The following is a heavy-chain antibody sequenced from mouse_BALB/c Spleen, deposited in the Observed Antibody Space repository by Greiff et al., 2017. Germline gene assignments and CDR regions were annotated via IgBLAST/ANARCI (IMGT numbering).Heavy chain of an antibody. Sequence: EVQVVESGGGLVKPGGSLKLSCAASGFTFSSFGMHWVRQAPEKGLEWVAYISSGSSTIYYADTVKGRFTISRDNPKNTLFLQMTSLRSEDTAMYYCATYYRYDWFAYWGQGTLVTVSA. CDR2: ISSGSSTI. V-gene: IGHV5-17*02. CDR3: ATYYRYDWFAY. D-gene: IGHD2-14*01. J-gene: IGHJ3*01. CDR1: GFTFSSFG.